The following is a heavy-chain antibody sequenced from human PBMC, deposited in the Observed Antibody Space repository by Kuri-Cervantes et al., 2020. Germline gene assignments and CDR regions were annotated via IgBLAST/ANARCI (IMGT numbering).Heavy chain of an antibody. J-gene: IGHJ6*02. D-gene: IGHD3-10*01. CDR1: GFTFSSYA. CDR3: AKTLDNYYAYYYGMDV. V-gene: IGHV3-23*01. Sequence: GESLKISCAASGFTFSSYAMSWVRQAPGKGLEWVSAISGSGGSTYYADSVKGRFTISRDNSKNTLYLQMNSLRAEDTAVYYCAKTLDNYYAYYYGMDVWGQGTTVTVSS. CDR2: ISGSGGST.